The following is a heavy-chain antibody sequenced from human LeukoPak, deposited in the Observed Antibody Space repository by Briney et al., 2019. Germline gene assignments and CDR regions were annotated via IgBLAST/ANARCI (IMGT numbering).Heavy chain of an antibody. CDR1: GFTFSNYG. V-gene: IGHV3-30*03. Sequence: GSLRLSCAASGFTFSNYGIHWVRQAPGKGLEWVAVISYDGTNKYYVDSVKGRFTISRDNSKNTLYMQMNSLRPEDTAVYYCVRYYDSSGLLGYWGQGTLVTISS. D-gene: IGHD3-22*01. CDR2: ISYDGTNK. J-gene: IGHJ4*02. CDR3: VRYYDSSGLLGY.